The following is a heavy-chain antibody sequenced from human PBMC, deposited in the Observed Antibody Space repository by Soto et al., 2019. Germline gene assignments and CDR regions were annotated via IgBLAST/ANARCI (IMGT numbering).Heavy chain of an antibody. D-gene: IGHD3-10*01. J-gene: IGHJ4*02. CDR3: ASADYYGSGSYYTPSGRLDY. V-gene: IGHV1-2*02. CDR2: INPNSGGT. CDR1: GYTFTGYY. Sequence: QVQLVQSGAEVKKPGASVKVSCKASGYTFTGYYMHWVRQAPGQGLEWMGLINPNSGGTNYAQKFQGRITMTRDTSISTAYMELSRLRSDDTAVYYCASADYYGSGSYYTPSGRLDYWGQGTLVTVSS.